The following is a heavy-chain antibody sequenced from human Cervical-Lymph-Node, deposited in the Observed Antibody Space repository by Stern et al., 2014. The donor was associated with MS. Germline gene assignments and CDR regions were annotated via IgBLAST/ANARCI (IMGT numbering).Heavy chain of an antibody. CDR2: INHSGHT. CDR1: GGSFSGYY. CDR3: AREWSIAARSFDY. J-gene: IGHJ4*02. Sequence: QVQLQQWGAGLLKPSETLSLTCAVYGGSFSGYYWSWIRQPPGKGLEWIGEINHSGHTNYNPSLKSRVTISVDTSKNQFSLKLSSVTAADTAVYYCAREWSIAARSFDYWGQGPLVTVSS. D-gene: IGHD6-6*01. V-gene: IGHV4-34*01.